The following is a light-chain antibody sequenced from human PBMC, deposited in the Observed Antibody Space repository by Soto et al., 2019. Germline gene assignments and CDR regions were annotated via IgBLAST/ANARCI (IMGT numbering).Light chain of an antibody. J-gene: IGLJ1*01. V-gene: IGLV2-14*01. Sequence: QSALTQPASVSGSPGQSITISCTGTSSDVGGYNYVSWYQQHPGKAPKLMIYDVSNRLSGVSNRFSGYKSGNTASLTISWLQAEDEADYYCSSYTSSSTLDFGTGTKVTVL. CDR2: DVS. CDR3: SSYTSSSTLD. CDR1: SSDVGGYNY.